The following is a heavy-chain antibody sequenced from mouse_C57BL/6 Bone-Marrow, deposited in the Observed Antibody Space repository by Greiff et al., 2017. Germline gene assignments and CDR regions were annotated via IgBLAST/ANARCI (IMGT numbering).Heavy chain of an antibody. J-gene: IGHJ3*01. CDR3: AEGGYYEAWFAY. CDR2: IDPSDSYT. D-gene: IGHD2-3*01. Sequence: VQLQQPGAELVKPGASVKLSCKASGYTFTSYWMQWVKQRPGQGLEWIGEIDPSDSYTNYNQKFKGKATLTVDTSSSPAYMQLSSLTSEDSAVYDGAEGGYYEAWFAYWGRGPLVTVSA. CDR1: GYTFTSYW. V-gene: IGHV1-50*01.